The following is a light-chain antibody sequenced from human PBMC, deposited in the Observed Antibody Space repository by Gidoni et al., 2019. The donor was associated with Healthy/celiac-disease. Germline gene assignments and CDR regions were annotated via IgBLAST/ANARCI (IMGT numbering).Light chain of an antibody. V-gene: IGKV3-15*01. CDR3: QQYNNWPPFT. Sequence: EIVLPQSPATLSVSPGERATLSCRASQSVSSNLAWYQQKPGQAPRHLIYGASSRATGIPARFSGSGSGTEFTLTISSLQSEDFAVYYCQQYNNWPPFTFGQXTRLEIK. J-gene: IGKJ5*01. CDR2: GAS. CDR1: QSVSSN.